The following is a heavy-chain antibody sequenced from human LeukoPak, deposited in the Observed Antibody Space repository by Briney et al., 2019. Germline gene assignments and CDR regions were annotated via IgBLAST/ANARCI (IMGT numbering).Heavy chain of an antibody. CDR2: ISYDGSNK. Sequence: GGSLRLSCAASGFTFSSYGMHWVRQAPGKGLGWVAVISYDGSNKYYADSVKGRFTISRDNSKNTLYLQMNSLRAEDTAVYYCAKVGGSSSSTDYWGQGTLVTVSS. CDR3: AKVGGSSSSTDY. J-gene: IGHJ4*02. D-gene: IGHD6-6*01. CDR1: GFTFSSYG. V-gene: IGHV3-30*18.